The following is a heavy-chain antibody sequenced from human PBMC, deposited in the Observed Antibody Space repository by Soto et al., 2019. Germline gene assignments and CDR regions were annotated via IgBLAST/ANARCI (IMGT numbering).Heavy chain of an antibody. J-gene: IGHJ5*02. CDR1: GYTFTSYG. CDR2: ISAYNGNT. CDR3: ARFLPPFDP. Sequence: GASVKVSCKASGYTFTSYGISWVRQAPGQGLEWMGWISAYNGNTNFAKKFQGRVTMTTDTSTSTAYMELRSLTSDDTAVYYCARFLPPFDPWGQGTLVTVSS. V-gene: IGHV1-18*01.